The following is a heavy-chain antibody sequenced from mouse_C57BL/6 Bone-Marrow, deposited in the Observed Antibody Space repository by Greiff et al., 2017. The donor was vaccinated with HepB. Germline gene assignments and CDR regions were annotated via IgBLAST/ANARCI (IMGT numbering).Heavy chain of an antibody. CDR3: ASLIYDDYDGGGFDY. J-gene: IGHJ2*01. Sequence: EVKLVESGGGLVKPGGSLKLSCAASGFTFSSYTMSWVRQTPEKRLEWVATISGGGGNTYYPDSVKGRFTISSDNAKNTLYLQMSSLRSEDTASDYCASLIYDDYDGGGFDYWGQGTTLTVSS. CDR1: GFTFSSYT. D-gene: IGHD2-4*01. CDR2: ISGGGGNT. V-gene: IGHV5-9*01.